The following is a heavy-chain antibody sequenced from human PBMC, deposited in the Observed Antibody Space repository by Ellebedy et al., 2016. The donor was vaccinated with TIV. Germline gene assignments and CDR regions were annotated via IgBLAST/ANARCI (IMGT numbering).Heavy chain of an antibody. Sequence: AASVKVSCKASGYNFKNFGISWVRQAPGQGLEWMGWISVNNGHTIYAQRFQDRVTMTTDTSTTTAYLELRGLRDDDTAIYYCARYSGSPDYWGQGTQVTVSS. CDR1: GYNFKNFG. CDR2: ISVNNGHT. CDR3: ARYSGSPDY. V-gene: IGHV1-18*01. J-gene: IGHJ4*02. D-gene: IGHD1-26*01.